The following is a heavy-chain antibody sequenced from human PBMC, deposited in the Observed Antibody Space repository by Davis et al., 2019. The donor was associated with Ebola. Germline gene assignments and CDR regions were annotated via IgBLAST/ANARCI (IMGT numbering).Heavy chain of an antibody. Sequence: GESLKISCAASGFTVSSNYMSWVRQAPGKGLEWVSVIYSGGSTYYADSVKGRFTISRDNSKNTLYLQMNSLRAEDTAVYYCAKDSSPIPTRGWFDPWGQGTLVTVSS. CDR3: AKDSSPIPTRGWFDP. CDR1: GFTVSSNY. J-gene: IGHJ5*02. V-gene: IGHV3-53*01. D-gene: IGHD2-2*01. CDR2: IYSGGST.